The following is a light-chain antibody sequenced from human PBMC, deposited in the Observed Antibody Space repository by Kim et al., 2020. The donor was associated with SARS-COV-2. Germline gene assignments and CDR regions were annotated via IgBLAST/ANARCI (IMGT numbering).Light chain of an antibody. CDR3: QQYNTYPWT. V-gene: IGKV1-16*01. CDR2: ATS. CDR1: QGIAKY. J-gene: IGKJ1*01. Sequence: AAEGDRVTITCRASQGIAKYLAWFQQKPGKAPKSLIYATSSLQSGVPSRFSGSGSRTDFTLTINSLQPEDIGTYYCQQYNTYPWTFGQGTKVDIK.